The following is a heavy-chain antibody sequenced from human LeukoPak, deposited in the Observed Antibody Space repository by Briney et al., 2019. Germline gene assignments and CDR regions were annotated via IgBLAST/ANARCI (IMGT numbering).Heavy chain of an antibody. CDR2: ISGSGGST. D-gene: IGHD1-20*01. CDR1: GFTFSSYA. J-gene: IGHJ3*02. Sequence: GGSLRLSCAASGFTFSSYAMSWVRQAPGKGLEWVSAISGSGGSTYSADSVKGRFTISRDNSKNTLYLQMNSLRAEDTAVYYCAKDHNWNDDSDGAFDIWGQGTMVTVSS. V-gene: IGHV3-23*01. CDR3: AKDHNWNDDSDGAFDI.